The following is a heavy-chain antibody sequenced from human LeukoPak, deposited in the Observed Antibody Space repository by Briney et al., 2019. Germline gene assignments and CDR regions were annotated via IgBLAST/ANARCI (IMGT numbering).Heavy chain of an antibody. CDR3: ARLTAVALIDY. CDR2: IYHSGST. J-gene: IGHJ4*02. V-gene: IGHV4-38-2*01. D-gene: IGHD6-19*01. CDR1: GYSISSGYY. Sequence: SGTLSLTCAVSGYSISSGYYWGWIRQPPGKRLEWIGSIYHSGSTYYNPSLKSRVTISVDTSKNQFSLKLSSVTAADTAVYYCARLTAVALIDYWGQGTLVTVSS.